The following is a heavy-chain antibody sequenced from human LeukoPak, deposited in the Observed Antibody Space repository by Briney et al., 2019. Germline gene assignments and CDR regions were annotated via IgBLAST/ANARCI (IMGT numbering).Heavy chain of an antibody. V-gene: IGHV3-7*01. CDR3: AISATARGGFDF. Sequence: PGGSLRLSCAASGFTFSSYWMSWVRQAPGKGLEWVANIKQDGSEKYYVDSVKGRFTIPRDNAKNSLFLQMNSLRAEDTAVYFCAISATARGGFDFWGQGTLVTVSS. D-gene: IGHD6-25*01. CDR2: IKQDGSEK. J-gene: IGHJ4*02. CDR1: GFTFSSYW.